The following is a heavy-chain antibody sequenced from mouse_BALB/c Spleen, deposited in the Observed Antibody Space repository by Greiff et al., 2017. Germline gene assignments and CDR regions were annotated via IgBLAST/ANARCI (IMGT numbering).Heavy chain of an antibody. V-gene: IGHV10-3*03. CDR2: IRSKSNNYAT. Sequence: EVMLVESGGGLVQPKGSLKLSCAASGFTFNTYAMHWVCQAPGKGLEWVARIRSKSNNYATYYADSVKDRFTISRDDSQSMLYLQMNNLKTEDTAMYYCVREERYDDRGYAMDYWGQGTSVTVSS. CDR1: GFTFNTYA. CDR3: VREERYDDRGYAMDY. J-gene: IGHJ4*01. D-gene: IGHD2-14*01.